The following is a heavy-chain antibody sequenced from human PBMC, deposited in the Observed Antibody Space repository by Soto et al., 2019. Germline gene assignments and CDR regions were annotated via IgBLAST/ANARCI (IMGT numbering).Heavy chain of an antibody. CDR3: AGLYGDLLYFGC. Sequence: QVQLQESGPGLVKPSQTLSLTCTVSGGSISSGGYYWSWIRQHPGKGLEWIGSIYYSGSTYYNPSHKGRVTIPVEASKHQFSLKLRSVTAAHTALYYCAGLYGDLLYFGCWGQGTLVTVSS. D-gene: IGHD4-17*01. V-gene: IGHV4-31*03. CDR2: IYYSGST. CDR1: GGSISSGGYY. J-gene: IGHJ4*02.